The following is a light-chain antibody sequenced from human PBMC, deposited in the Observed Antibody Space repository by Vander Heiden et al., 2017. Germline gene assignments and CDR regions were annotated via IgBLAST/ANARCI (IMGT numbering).Light chain of an antibody. CDR3: QQSYTSPQT. CDR2: DTS. Sequence: DIQMTQSPSSLSASAGDRVTITCRASQSVAKYLNWYQQKAGKAPKLLICDTSSLQSGVPSRFSGSGSETDFTLTISSLQPEDFATYYCQQSYTSPQTFGQGTRVEV. CDR1: QSVAKY. V-gene: IGKV1-39*01. J-gene: IGKJ1*01.